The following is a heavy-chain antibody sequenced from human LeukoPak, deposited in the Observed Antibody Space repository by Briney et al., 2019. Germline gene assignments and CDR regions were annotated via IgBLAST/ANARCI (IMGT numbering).Heavy chain of an antibody. Sequence: GGSLRLSCAASGLTFSSYAMHWVRQAPGKGLEWVAVISYDGSNKYYADSVKGRFTISRDNSKNTLYLQMNSLRAEDTAVYYCARPYCSGGSCSPYGDAFDIWGQGTMVTVSS. J-gene: IGHJ3*02. V-gene: IGHV3-30*04. CDR1: GLTFSSYA. D-gene: IGHD2-15*01. CDR2: ISYDGSNK. CDR3: ARPYCSGGSCSPYGDAFDI.